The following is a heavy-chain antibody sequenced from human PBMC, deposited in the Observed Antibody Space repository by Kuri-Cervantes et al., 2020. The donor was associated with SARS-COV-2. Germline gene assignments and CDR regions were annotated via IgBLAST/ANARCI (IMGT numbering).Heavy chain of an antibody. Sequence: GGSLRLSCAASGFTFSSYAMSWVRQAPGKGLEWVSAISGSGGSTCYADSVKGRFTISRDNSKNTLYLQMNSLRAEDTAVYYCAKSGEDRYYYYYYMDVWGKGTTVTVSS. J-gene: IGHJ6*03. CDR1: GFTFSSYA. V-gene: IGHV3-23*01. CDR2: ISGSGGST. D-gene: IGHD1-26*01. CDR3: AKSGEDRYYYYYYMDV.